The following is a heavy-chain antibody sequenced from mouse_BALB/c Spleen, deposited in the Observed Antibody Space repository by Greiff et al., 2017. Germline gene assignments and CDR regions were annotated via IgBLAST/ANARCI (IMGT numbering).Heavy chain of an antibody. D-gene: IGHD1-1*01. V-gene: IGHV2-9*02. CDR2: IWAGGST. Sequence: QVQLQQSGPGLVAPSQSLSITCTVSGFSLTSYGVHWVRQPPGKGLEWLGVIWAGGSTNYNSALMSRLSISKDNSKSQVFLKMNSLQTDDTAMYYCARVGYYYGSSGYWYFDVWGAGTTVTVSS. CDR3: ARVGYYYGSSGYWYFDV. CDR1: GFSLTSYG. J-gene: IGHJ1*01.